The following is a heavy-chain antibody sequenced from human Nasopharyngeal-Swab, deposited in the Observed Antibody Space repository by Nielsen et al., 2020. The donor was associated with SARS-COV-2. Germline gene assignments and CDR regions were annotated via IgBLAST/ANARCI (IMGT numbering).Heavy chain of an antibody. V-gene: IGHV3-7*03. CDR3: ARDSQLELRTADYYYYGMDV. J-gene: IGHJ6*02. CDR2: IKQDGSEN. CDR1: GFTFSSYE. D-gene: IGHD1-7*01. Sequence: ASLKISCAASGFTFSSYEMNWVRQAPGKGLEWVANIKQDGSENYYVDSVKGRFTISRDNAKNSLYLQMNSLRAEDTAVYYCARDSQLELRTADYYYYGMDVWGQGTTVTVSS.